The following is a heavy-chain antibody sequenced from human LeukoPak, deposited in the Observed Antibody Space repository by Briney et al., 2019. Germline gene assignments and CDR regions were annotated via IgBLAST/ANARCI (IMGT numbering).Heavy chain of an antibody. J-gene: IGHJ3*02. Sequence: PGGSLRLSCAASGFTFSNAWMSWVRQAPGKGLEWVSAISSDGGSTYYADSVKGRFTISRDNSKNTLFLQMNSLRAEDTAVYYCANLMGYWNAFDIWGQGTMVTVSS. CDR3: ANLMGYWNAFDI. V-gene: IGHV3-23*01. CDR2: ISSDGGST. D-gene: IGHD1-1*01. CDR1: GFTFSNAW.